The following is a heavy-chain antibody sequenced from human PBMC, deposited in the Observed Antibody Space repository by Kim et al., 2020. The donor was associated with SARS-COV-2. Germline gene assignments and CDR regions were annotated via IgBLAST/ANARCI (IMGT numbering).Heavy chain of an antibody. CDR3: ARGYGLYYYYGMDV. D-gene: IGHD3-10*01. V-gene: IGHV4-59*09. Sequence: PSLKSRVTISVDTSKNQFSLKLSSVTAADTAVYYCARGYGLYYYYGMDVWGQGTTVTVSS. J-gene: IGHJ6*02.